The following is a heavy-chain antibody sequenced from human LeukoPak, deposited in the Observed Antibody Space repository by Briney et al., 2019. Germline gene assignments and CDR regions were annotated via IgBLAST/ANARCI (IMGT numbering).Heavy chain of an antibody. D-gene: IGHD4-17*01. Sequence: SETLSLTCAVSDDSFSSHYWTWIRQPPGKGLERIGYISYIGSTNYNPSLKSRVTISIDTSKNQFSLTLSSVTAADTAVYYCARDLVTVTKGFDIWGQGTMVSVS. CDR2: ISYIGST. J-gene: IGHJ3*02. V-gene: IGHV4-59*11. CDR1: DDSFSSHY. CDR3: ARDLVTVTKGFDI.